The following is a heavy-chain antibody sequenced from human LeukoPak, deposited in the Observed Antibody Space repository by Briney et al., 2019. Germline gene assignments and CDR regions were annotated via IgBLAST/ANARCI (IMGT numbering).Heavy chain of an antibody. J-gene: IGHJ6*03. CDR1: GFMFSRLG. D-gene: IGHD3-16*01. V-gene: IGHV3-33*06. CDR2: IWHDGSVE. Sequence: PGGSLRLSCTASGFMFSRLGMQWVRQAPGEGLEWVAMIWHDGSVEECADSVKGRFTISRDNSQNTLYLQMNSLRDDDTAVYYCAKEGDQFRGYLDAWGKGTTVTVSS. CDR3: AKEGDQFRGYLDA.